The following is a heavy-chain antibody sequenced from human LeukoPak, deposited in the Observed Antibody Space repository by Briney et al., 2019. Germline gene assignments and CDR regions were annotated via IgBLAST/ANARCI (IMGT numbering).Heavy chain of an antibody. CDR2: IYYSGST. Sequence: SQTLSLTCTVSGGSISSGGYYWSWIRQHPGKGLEWIGYIYYSGSTYYNPSLKSRVTISVDTSKNQFSLKLSSVTAADTAVYYCARLLRLLTYFDYWGQGTLVTVSS. D-gene: IGHD3-22*01. CDR3: ARLLRLLTYFDY. V-gene: IGHV4-31*03. J-gene: IGHJ4*02. CDR1: GGSISSGGYY.